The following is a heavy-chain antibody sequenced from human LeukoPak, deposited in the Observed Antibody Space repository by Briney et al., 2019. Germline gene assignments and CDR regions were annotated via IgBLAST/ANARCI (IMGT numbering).Heavy chain of an antibody. CDR2: IYWNDDN. D-gene: IGHD6-19*01. Sequence: SGPTLFHPPPTLTLTCTFSGFSLSTGGVGVGWIRQPPGKALEWLPLIYWNDDNRYSPSLKSRLTITKDTSKNQVVLTMTNMDPVDTATYYCAHSFAGSGWLDYWGQGTLVTVSS. CDR1: GFSLSTGGVG. CDR3: AHSFAGSGWLDY. J-gene: IGHJ4*02. V-gene: IGHV2-5*01.